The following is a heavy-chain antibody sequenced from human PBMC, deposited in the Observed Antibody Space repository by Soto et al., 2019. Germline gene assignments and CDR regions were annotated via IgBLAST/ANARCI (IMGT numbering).Heavy chain of an antibody. CDR3: ARGRIQWGGGSGWSPLVCYYGMDV. V-gene: IGHV4-34*01. Sequence: SSETLSLTCAVYGGSFSGYYWSWIRQPPGKGLEWIGEINHSGSTNYNPSLKSRVTISVDTSKNQFSLKLSSVTAADTAVYYCARGRIQWGGGSGWSPLVCYYGMDVWGQGTTVTVFS. J-gene: IGHJ6*02. CDR1: GGSFSGYY. D-gene: IGHD6-19*01. CDR2: INHSGST.